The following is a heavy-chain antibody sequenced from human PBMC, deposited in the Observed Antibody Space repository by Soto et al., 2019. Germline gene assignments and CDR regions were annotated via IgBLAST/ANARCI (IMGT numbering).Heavy chain of an antibody. CDR2: INHSGST. Sequence: QVQLQQWGAGLLKPSETLSLTCAVYGGSFSGYYWSWIRQPPGKGLEWIGEINHSGSTNYNPSLNGRLXISVDTSKNQFSLKLSSVTAADTAVYYCARTYSSSWSPFEYWGQGTLVTVSS. D-gene: IGHD6-13*01. J-gene: IGHJ4*02. CDR3: ARTYSSSWSPFEY. CDR1: GGSFSGYY. V-gene: IGHV4-34*01.